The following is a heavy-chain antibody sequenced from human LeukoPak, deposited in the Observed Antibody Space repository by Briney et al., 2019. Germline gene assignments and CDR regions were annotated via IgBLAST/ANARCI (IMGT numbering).Heavy chain of an antibody. CDR3: AKDLRYCSGTSCYEASGMDV. J-gene: IGHJ6*02. Sequence: PGGSLRLSCAASGFTFSSYCMHWVRQAPGKGLEWMAAISYDGSDKYYADSVKGRFTISKDNSKNTLSLQMNSLRAEDTAVFFCAKDLRYCSGTSCYEASGMDVWGQGTTVTVSS. CDR2: ISYDGSDK. D-gene: IGHD2-2*01. CDR1: GFTFSSYC. V-gene: IGHV3-30*18.